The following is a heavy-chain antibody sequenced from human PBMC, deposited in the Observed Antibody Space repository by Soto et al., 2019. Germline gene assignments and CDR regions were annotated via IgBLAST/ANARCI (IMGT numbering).Heavy chain of an antibody. CDR1: GFAVSSSY. CDR2: TYTGGST. D-gene: IGHD1-20*01. V-gene: IGHV3-53*01. CDR3: ARDPPITSDYAMDV. Sequence: PGGSLRLSCAASGFAVSSSYIMWVRQAPGKGLECISVTYTGGSTHYADSVKGRFTISRDDSSNTLYLQMNSLRAEDTAVYYCARDPPITSDYAMDVWGQGTTVTVSS. J-gene: IGHJ6*02.